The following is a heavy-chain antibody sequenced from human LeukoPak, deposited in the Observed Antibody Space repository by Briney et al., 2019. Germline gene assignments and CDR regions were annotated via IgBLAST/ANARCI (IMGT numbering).Heavy chain of an antibody. CDR1: GGSISSGSYY. CDR2: IYTSGST. CDR3: ARTNLHYDFWSGRIKQDYYYMDV. Sequence: PSETLSLTCTVSGGSISSGSYYWSWIRQPAGKGLEWIGRIYTSGSTSYNPALESRVTISVDTSNNQFSLKLSSVTAADTAVYYCARTNLHYDFWSGRIKQDYYYMDVWGKGTTVTVSS. V-gene: IGHV4-61*02. D-gene: IGHD3-3*01. J-gene: IGHJ6*03.